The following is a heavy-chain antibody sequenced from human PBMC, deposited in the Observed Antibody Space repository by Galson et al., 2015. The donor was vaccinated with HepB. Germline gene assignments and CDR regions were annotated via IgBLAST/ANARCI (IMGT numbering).Heavy chain of an antibody. CDR1: GFTFNSYA. CDR3: AKGDVWGSAALNYGMDV. J-gene: IGHJ6*02. D-gene: IGHD3-16*01. CDR2: LGGGGST. V-gene: IGHV3-23*01. Sequence: SLRLSCAASGFTFNSYAMTWVRQAPGKGLEWVAALGGGGSTSYAESVKGRFTISRDNSKNMVFLQMYSLRAEDTAVYYCAKGDVWGSAALNYGMDVWGQGTTVTVSS.